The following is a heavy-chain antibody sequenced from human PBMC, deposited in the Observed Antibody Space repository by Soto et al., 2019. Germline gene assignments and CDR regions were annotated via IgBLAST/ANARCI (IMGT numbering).Heavy chain of an antibody. V-gene: IGHV1-2*02. J-gene: IGHJ5*02. Sequence: ASVKVSCKASRDDFTEYHIQWVRQSPEQGLEFMGWINANNGGAGSAQQFQGRGTVTREKSITTGYMDLINLRADDTAVYYCARERGGEALQPSYNCFDTWGQGTLVTVS. CDR3: ARERGGEALQPSYNCFDT. D-gene: IGHD2-21*02. CDR2: INANNGGA. CDR1: RDDFTEYH.